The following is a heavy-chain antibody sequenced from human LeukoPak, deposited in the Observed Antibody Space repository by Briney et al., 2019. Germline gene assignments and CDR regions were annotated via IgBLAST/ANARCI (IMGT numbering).Heavy chain of an antibody. Sequence: GGSLRLSCAASGFTFSGSAMHWVRQASGKGLEGVGRIRSKANSYATAYAASVKGRFTISRDDSKNTAYLQMNSLKTEDTAVYYCTSLRGYCTNGVCYPDDYWGQGTLVTVSS. V-gene: IGHV3-73*01. CDR2: IRSKANSYAT. D-gene: IGHD2-8*01. CDR1: GFTFSGSA. J-gene: IGHJ4*02. CDR3: TSLRGYCTNGVCYPDDY.